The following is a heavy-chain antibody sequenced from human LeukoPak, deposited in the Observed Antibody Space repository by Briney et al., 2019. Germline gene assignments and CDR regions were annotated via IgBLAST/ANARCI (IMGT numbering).Heavy chain of an antibody. D-gene: IGHD6-13*01. V-gene: IGHV3-23*01. CDR3: AKTRGYSNSWYDY. CDR1: GFTFSNYA. Sequence: GGSLRLSCAASGFTFSNYAMSWVRQAPGKGLEWVSGITGSAGSTYYADSVKGRFTISRDNSNNTLYLQMNSLRAEDMAVYYCAKTRGYSNSWYDYWGQGTLLTVSS. J-gene: IGHJ4*02. CDR2: ITGSAGST.